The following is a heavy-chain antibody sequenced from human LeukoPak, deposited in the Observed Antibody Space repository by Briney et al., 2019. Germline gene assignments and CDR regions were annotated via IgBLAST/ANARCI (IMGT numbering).Heavy chain of an antibody. D-gene: IGHD6-25*01. V-gene: IGHV3-48*04. CDR2: ISSSSNTI. Sequence: GGSLRLSCAASGFTFSTYGMNWVRQAPGKGLEWVSYISSSSNTIRYSDSVRGRFTISRDNAKNSMYLQMDSLRAEDTAVYYCARERPALDYWGQGALVTVSS. CDR1: GFTFSTYG. CDR3: ARERPALDY. J-gene: IGHJ4*02.